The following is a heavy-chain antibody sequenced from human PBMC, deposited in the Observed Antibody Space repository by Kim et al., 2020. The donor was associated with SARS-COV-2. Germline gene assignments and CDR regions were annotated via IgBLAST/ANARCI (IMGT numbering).Heavy chain of an antibody. CDR1: GGSISSYY. CDR2: IYYSGST. D-gene: IGHD3-3*01. Sequence: SETLSLTCTVSGGSISSYYWSWIRQPPGKGLEWIGYIYYSGSTNYNPSLKSRVTISVDTSKNQFSLKLSSVTAADTAVYYCARVNYDFWSGYLLNFDYWGQGTLVTVSS. V-gene: IGHV4-59*01. CDR3: ARVNYDFWSGYLLNFDY. J-gene: IGHJ4*02.